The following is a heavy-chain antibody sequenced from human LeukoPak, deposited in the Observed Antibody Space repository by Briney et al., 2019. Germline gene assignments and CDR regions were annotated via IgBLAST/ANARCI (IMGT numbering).Heavy chain of an antibody. CDR2: ISSSGSTI. J-gene: IGHJ4*02. V-gene: IGHV3-11*01. D-gene: IGHD5-18*01. CDR3: TTDGWIQPFDY. CDR1: GFTFSDYY. Sequence: GGSLRLSCAASGFTFSDYYMSWIRQAPGKGLEWVSYISSSGSTIYYADSVKGRFTISRDNAKNSLYLQMNSLRAEDTAVYYCTTDGWIQPFDYWGQGTLVTVSS.